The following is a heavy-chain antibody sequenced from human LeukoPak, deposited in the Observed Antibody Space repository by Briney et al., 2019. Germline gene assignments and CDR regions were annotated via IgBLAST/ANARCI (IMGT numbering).Heavy chain of an antibody. D-gene: IGHD6-19*01. Sequence: GGSLRLSCAASGFTLDDYAMNWVRQAPGKGLEWVSAISGSGGSTYYADSVKGRFTISRDNSKNTLYLQMNSLRAEDTAVYYCAKDMSYSSGWYPFDYWGQGTLVTVSS. V-gene: IGHV3-23*01. CDR3: AKDMSYSSGWYPFDY. J-gene: IGHJ4*02. CDR1: GFTLDDYA. CDR2: ISGSGGST.